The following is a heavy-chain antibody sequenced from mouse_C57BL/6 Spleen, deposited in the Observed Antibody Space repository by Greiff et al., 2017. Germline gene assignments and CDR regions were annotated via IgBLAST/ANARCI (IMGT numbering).Heavy chain of an antibody. J-gene: IGHJ4*01. D-gene: IGHD3-2*02. CDR2: IYPGDGDT. CDR1: GYAFSSYW. V-gene: IGHV1-80*01. CDR3: ARLDSSGYDAMDY. Sequence: QVQLQQSGAELVKPGASVKISCKASGYAFSSYWMNWVKQRPGKGLEWIGQIYPGDGDTNYNGKFKGKATLTADKSSSTAYMQLSSLTSEDSAVYFCARLDSSGYDAMDYWGQGTSVTVSS.